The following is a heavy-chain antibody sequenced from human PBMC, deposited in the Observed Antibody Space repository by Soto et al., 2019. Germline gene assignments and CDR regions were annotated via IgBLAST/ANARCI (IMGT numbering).Heavy chain of an antibody. CDR2: INTYNGKT. CDR3: AMVDVYVTPSPQDV. D-gene: IGHD3-16*01. J-gene: IGHJ6*02. V-gene: IGHV1-18*01. CDR1: GYTFTSSG. Sequence: QVQLVQSGAEVKNPGPSVKLSCKASGYTFTSSGIGWARQAPGHGLEWMGWINTYNGKTSYAQNVQGRVTLTTDTATSTAYMELRSLRYIDTAIYYCAMVDVYVTPSPQDVWGQGTTVIVSS.